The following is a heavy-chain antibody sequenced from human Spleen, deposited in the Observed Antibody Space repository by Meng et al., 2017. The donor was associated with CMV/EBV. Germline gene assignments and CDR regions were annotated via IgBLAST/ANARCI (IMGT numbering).Heavy chain of an antibody. Sequence: ETLSLTCAASGFTSDDYAMSWVRQAPGKGLEWVSGLNWNAGRTSYADSVKGRFTISRDNAKNSLYLQINSLRAEDTALYYCARVKSWGDLRHHDAFDIWGQGTMVTVSS. V-gene: IGHV3-20*04. D-gene: IGHD3-16*01. J-gene: IGHJ3*02. CDR2: LNWNAGRT. CDR1: GFTSDDYA. CDR3: ARVKSWGDLRHHDAFDI.